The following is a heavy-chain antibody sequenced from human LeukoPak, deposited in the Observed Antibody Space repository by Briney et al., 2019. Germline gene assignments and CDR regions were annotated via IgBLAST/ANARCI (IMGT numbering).Heavy chain of an antibody. D-gene: IGHD3-22*01. CDR3: ARSNTYYYDSSGYYADY. CDR2: IIPIFGTA. J-gene: IGHJ4*02. CDR1: GGTFSSYA. V-gene: IGHV1-69*05. Sequence: SVKVSCKASGGTFSSYAISWVRQAPGQGLEWMGGIIPIFGTANYTQKFQGRVTITTDESTSTAYMELSSLRSEDTAVYYCARSNTYYYDSSGYYADYWGQGTLVTVSS.